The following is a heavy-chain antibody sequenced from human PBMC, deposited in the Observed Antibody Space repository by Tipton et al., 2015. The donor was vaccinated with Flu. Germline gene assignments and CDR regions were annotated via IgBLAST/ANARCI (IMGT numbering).Heavy chain of an antibody. Sequence: LRLSCTVSGGSISSYYWSWIRQPPGKGLEWIGYIYYSGSTNYNPSLKSRVTISVDTSKNQFSLKLSSVTAADTAVYYCARENIAYCGGDCYSSGEVDYWGQGTLVTVSS. V-gene: IGHV4-59*01. CDR2: IYYSGST. CDR1: GGSISSYY. J-gene: IGHJ4*02. CDR3: ARENIAYCGGDCYSSGEVDY. D-gene: IGHD2-21*01.